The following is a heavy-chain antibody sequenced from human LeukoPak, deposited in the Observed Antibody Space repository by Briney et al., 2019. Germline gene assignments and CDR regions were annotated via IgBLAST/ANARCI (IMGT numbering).Heavy chain of an antibody. CDR3: AFRRYYYDSSGYFDY. Sequence: PSETLSLTCAVYGGSFSGYYWSWIRQPPGKGLEWIGEINHSGSTNYNPSLKSRVTISVDTSKNQFSLKLSSVTAADTAVYYCAFRRYYYDSSGYFDYWGQGTLVTVS. CDR1: GGSFSGYY. V-gene: IGHV4-34*01. J-gene: IGHJ4*02. CDR2: INHSGST. D-gene: IGHD3-22*01.